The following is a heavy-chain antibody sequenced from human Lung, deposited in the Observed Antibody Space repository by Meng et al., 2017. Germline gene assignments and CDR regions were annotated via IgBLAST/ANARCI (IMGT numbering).Heavy chain of an antibody. Sequence: QVQLVQSGAEVKKTGASVKVSCKASGYTFTGYSIHWVRQAPGPGLEWMGRINPNSGVTNYAQKFEGRVTMTRDTSISTAYMELSRLRSDDTAVYYCARFDSRAYWGQGTLVTVSS. V-gene: IGHV1-2*06. D-gene: IGHD2-21*01. CDR3: ARFDSRAY. CDR2: INPNSGVT. J-gene: IGHJ4*02. CDR1: GYTFTGYS.